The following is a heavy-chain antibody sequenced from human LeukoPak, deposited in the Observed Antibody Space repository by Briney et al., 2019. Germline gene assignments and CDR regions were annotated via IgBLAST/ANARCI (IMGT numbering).Heavy chain of an antibody. CDR3: ARVVGGSQDYYYYGMDV. V-gene: IGHV3-11*01. D-gene: IGHD1-26*01. J-gene: IGHJ6*02. CDR2: ITNSGSDI. Sequence: GGSLRLSCVVSGFTFSDFHMSWLRQAPGKGLEWISYITNSGSDIEYADSVKGRFTISWDNAKKSLYLEMNTLRAEDTAIYYCARVVGGSQDYYYYGMDVWGQGTTVTVSS. CDR1: GFTFSDFH.